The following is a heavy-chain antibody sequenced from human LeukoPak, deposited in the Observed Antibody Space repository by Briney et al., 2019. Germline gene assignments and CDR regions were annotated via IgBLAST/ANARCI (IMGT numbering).Heavy chain of an antibody. CDR1: GFTFSSYA. Sequence: GGSLRLSCAASGFTFSSYAMSWVRQAPGKGLEWVSVISSSGDSTYYADSVKGRFTISRDNSKNTLYLQMNSLRAEDTAVYYCATLYSSSWSTFDYWGQGTLVTVSS. CDR2: ISSSGDST. V-gene: IGHV3-23*01. J-gene: IGHJ4*02. D-gene: IGHD6-13*01. CDR3: ATLYSSSWSTFDY.